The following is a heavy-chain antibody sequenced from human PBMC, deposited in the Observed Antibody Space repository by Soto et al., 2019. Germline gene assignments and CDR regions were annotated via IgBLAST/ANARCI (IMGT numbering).Heavy chain of an antibody. CDR3: AKGATVTTHYQYYGVDV. Sequence: SLRLSCAASGFTFDDYAMWWVRQAPGKGLEWVSLINWDGDETYYADSVKGRSTISRDNTNNSVYLQMSSLRTEDTALYYCAKGATVTTHYQYYGVDVWGQGTTVTAP. D-gene: IGHD4-17*01. CDR1: GFTFDDYA. J-gene: IGHJ6*02. CDR2: INWDGDET. V-gene: IGHV3-43D*04.